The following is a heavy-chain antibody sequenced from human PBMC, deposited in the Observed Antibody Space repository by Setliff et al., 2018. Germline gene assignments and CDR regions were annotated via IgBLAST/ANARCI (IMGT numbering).Heavy chain of an antibody. D-gene: IGHD2-21*02. CDR1: GYTFNSYG. Sequence: ASVKVSCKASGYTFNSYGISWVRQAPGQGLEWMGWISCYDGNTRYARKIQGRVTMTTDTSTTTAYVELRSLTSDDTAVYYCARVRPCGGDCSTGVGGPYYFDHWGQGTLVTVSS. CDR3: ARVRPCGGDCSTGVGGPYYFDH. J-gene: IGHJ4*02. CDR2: ISCYDGNT. V-gene: IGHV1-18*01.